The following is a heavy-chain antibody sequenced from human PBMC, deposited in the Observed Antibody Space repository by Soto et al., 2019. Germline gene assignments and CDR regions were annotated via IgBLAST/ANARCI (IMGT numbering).Heavy chain of an antibody. Sequence: PGGSLRLSCAASGFTFSSYGMHWVRQAPGKGLEWVAVISYDGSNKYYADSVKGRFTISRDNSKNTLYLQMNSLRAEDTAVYYCAGGHDAFDIWGQGTMVTVSS. CDR1: GFTFSSYG. D-gene: IGHD3-16*01. J-gene: IGHJ3*02. CDR2: ISYDGSNK. CDR3: AGGHDAFDI. V-gene: IGHV3-30*03.